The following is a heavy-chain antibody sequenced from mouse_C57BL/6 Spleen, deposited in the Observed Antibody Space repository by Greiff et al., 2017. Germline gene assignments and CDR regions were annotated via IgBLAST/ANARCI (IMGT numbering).Heavy chain of an antibody. D-gene: IGHD1-1*01. V-gene: IGHV1-20*01. CDR3: ARSYYGSRDYAMDY. CDR2: INPYNGDT. CDR1: GYSFTGYF. Sequence: EVKLQESGPELVKPGDSVKISCKASGYSFTGYFMNWVMQSHGKSLEWIGRINPYNGDTFYNQKFKGKATLTVDKSSSTAHMELRSLTSEDSAVYYCARSYYGSRDYAMDYWGQGTSVTVSS. J-gene: IGHJ4*01.